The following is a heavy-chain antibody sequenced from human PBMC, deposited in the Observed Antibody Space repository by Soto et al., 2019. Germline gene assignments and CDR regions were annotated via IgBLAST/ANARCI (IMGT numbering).Heavy chain of an antibody. J-gene: IGHJ6*02. CDR2: ISYDGSNK. CDR3: ARDLEVVIVVVITTRWTGMDV. D-gene: IGHD3-22*01. CDR1: GFTFSSYA. V-gene: IGHV3-30*04. Sequence: GESLKISCAASGFTFSSYAMHWVRQAPGKGLEWVAVISYDGSNKYYADSVKGRFTISRDNSKNTLYLQMNSLRAEDTAVYYCARDLEVVIVVVITTRWTGMDVWGQGTTVTVSS.